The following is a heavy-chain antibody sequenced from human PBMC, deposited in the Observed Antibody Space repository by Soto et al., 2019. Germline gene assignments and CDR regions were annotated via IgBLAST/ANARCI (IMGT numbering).Heavy chain of an antibody. V-gene: IGHV3-7*01. CDR2: IKQDGSEK. D-gene: IGHD5-12*01. Sequence: GSLRLSCAASGFTFSSYWMSWVRQAPGKGLEWVANIKQDGSEKYYVDSVKGRFTISRDNAKNSLYLQMNSLRAEDTAVYYCARNDGYSGYEYYYGMDIWGQGATVTVSS. J-gene: IGHJ6*02. CDR3: ARNDGYSGYEYYYGMDI. CDR1: GFTFSSYW.